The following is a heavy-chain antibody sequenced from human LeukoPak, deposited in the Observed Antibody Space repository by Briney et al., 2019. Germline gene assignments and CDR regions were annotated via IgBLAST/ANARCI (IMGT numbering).Heavy chain of an antibody. V-gene: IGHV3-53*01. CDR2: IYSGGST. D-gene: IGHD5-24*01. Sequence: GGSLRLSCAASGFTFDDYGMSWVRQAPGKGLEWVSVIYSGGSTYYADSVKGRFTISRDNSKNTLYLRMNSLRAEDTAVYYCARPNRDGYNDAFDIWGQGTMVTVSS. CDR1: GFTFDDYG. J-gene: IGHJ3*02. CDR3: ARPNRDGYNDAFDI.